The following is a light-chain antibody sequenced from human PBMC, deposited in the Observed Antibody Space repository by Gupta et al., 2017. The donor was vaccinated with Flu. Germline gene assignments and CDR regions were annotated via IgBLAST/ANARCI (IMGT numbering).Light chain of an antibody. J-gene: IGLJ3*02. V-gene: IGLV2-14*01. CDR1: SSDIGSYDS. CDR2: EVS. Sequence: QSALTQPAYVSGSPGQSITISCTGTSSDIGSYDSVSWYQQHPGKAPKLLIYEVSSRPAGVSSRFSASKSGNAASLTISGLQTEDEADYYCSSFTRTNTWMFGGGTKLTVL. CDR3: SSFTRTNTWM.